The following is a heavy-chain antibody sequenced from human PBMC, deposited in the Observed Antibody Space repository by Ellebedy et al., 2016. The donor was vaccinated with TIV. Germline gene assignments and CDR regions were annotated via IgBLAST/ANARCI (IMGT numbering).Heavy chain of an antibody. J-gene: IGHJ6*02. Sequence: GGSLRLSXAASGFTFSSYGMHWVRQAPGKGLEWVAVISYDGSNKYYADSVKGRFTISRDNSKNTLYLQMNSLRAEDTAVYYCARVDVVVPAASSYYYYGMDVWGQGTTVTVSS. CDR2: ISYDGSNK. CDR3: ARVDVVVPAASSYYYYGMDV. V-gene: IGHV3-30*03. D-gene: IGHD2-2*01. CDR1: GFTFSSYG.